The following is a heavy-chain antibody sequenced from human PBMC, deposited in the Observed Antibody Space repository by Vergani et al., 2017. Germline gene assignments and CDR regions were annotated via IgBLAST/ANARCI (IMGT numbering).Heavy chain of an antibody. CDR1: GFTFSSYA. D-gene: IGHD3-22*01. CDR3: ARHIYDSSGYYSLGFDY. Sequence: EVQLVESGGGLVQPGGSLRLSCAASGFTFSSYAMSWVRQAPGKGLEWVSAISGSGGSTYYADSVKGRFTISRDNSKNTLYLQMNSLRAEDTAVYYCARHIYDSSGYYSLGFDYWGQGTLVTVSS. CDR2: ISGSGGST. V-gene: IGHV3-23*04. J-gene: IGHJ4*02.